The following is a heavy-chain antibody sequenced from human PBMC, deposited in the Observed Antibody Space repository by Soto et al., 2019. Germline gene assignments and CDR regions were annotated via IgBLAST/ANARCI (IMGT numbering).Heavy chain of an antibody. CDR3: AKADTPYCSGGSCYSSLVDY. CDR1: GFTFSSYG. D-gene: IGHD2-15*01. CDR2: ISYDGSIK. J-gene: IGHJ4*02. Sequence: QVQLVESGGGVVQPGRSLRLSCAASGFTFSSYGMHWVRQAPGKGLEWVAVISYDGSIKYYADSVKGRFTISRDNSKNTLYLQMNSLRAEDTAVYYCAKADTPYCSGGSCYSSLVDYWGQGTLVTVSS. V-gene: IGHV3-30*18.